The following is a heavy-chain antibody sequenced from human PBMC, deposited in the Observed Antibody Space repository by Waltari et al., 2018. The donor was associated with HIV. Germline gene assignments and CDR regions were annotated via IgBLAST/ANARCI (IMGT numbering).Heavy chain of an antibody. V-gene: IGHV1-2*02. J-gene: IGHJ4*02. CDR1: GYTFTVYD. CDR3: ARAPQQQLAYYFDY. D-gene: IGHD6-13*01. CDR2: INPRRWGT. Sequence: QVQLVQSGAEVKKPGASVTVSCKASGYTFTVYDMHWVRQAPGQGLAWMGGINPRRWGTRYGGKFQWRVTMTRDTSISTAYVGLSTLRSDYTAVYYCARAPQQQLAYYFDYGGQGTLVTVSS.